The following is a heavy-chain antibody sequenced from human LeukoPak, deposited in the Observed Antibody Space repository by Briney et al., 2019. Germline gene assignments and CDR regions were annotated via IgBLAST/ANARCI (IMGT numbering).Heavy chain of an antibody. CDR3: AKWNSITSYWNYFGMDV. Sequence: GGSLRLSCAASGFTFSSCAMSWVRQAPGKGLEWVSTIIDSGNSLYYADSVEGRFTISRDNSKKTLFLQMNSLRAEDTAVYYCAKWNSITSYWNYFGMDVWGQGTTVTVSS. J-gene: IGHJ6*02. CDR1: GFTFSSCA. CDR2: IIDSGNSL. D-gene: IGHD1-1*01. V-gene: IGHV3-23*05.